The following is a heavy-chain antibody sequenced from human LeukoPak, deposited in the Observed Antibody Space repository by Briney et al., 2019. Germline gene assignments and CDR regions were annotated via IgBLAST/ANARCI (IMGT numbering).Heavy chain of an antibody. CDR2: IYSGGST. V-gene: IGHV3-53*01. D-gene: IGHD3-22*01. CDR1: GFTVSSNY. Sequence: QPGGSLRLSCAASGFTVSSNYMSWVRQAPGKGLEWVSVIYSGGSTYYADSVKGRFTISRDNSKNTVYLQMNSLRAEDKAVYYCARVLNYDSAYWGEGSMVTVSS. CDR3: ARVLNYDSAY. J-gene: IGHJ4*02.